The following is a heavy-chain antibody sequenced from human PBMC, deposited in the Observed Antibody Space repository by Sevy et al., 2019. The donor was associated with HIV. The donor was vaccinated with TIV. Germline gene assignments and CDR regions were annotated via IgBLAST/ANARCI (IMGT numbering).Heavy chain of an antibody. J-gene: IGHJ4*02. Sequence: GGSLRLSCAASGFTFSSYAMHWVRQAPGKGLEWVSGISGSGGSGTKTNYADSVKGRFTISRDDSKNSLLLQLNSLRAEDTAIYYCARKYDSSGYFDYWGQGTLVTVSS. V-gene: IGHV3-23*01. CDR2: ISGSGGSGTKT. D-gene: IGHD3-22*01. CDR3: ARKYDSSGYFDY. CDR1: GFTFSSYA.